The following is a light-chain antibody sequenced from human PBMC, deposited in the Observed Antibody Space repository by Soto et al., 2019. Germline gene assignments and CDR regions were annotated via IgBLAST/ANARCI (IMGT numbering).Light chain of an antibody. V-gene: IGKV3-20*01. CDR1: QTVSTNY. CDR3: QQFGSYPRT. CDR2: GAS. J-gene: IGKJ2*02. Sequence: EIVLTQSPGTLSLSPGERATLSCRASQTVSTNYLAWYQQKPGQAPRLLIYGASSRATGIPDRFSGSGSGTDFTLTISRLEPEDFAVYYCQQFGSYPRTFGQGTKLEIK.